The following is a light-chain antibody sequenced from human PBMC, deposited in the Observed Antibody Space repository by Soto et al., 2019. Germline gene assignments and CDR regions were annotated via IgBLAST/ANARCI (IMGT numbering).Light chain of an antibody. V-gene: IGLV2-8*01. CDR3: SSYAGNNNV. J-gene: IGLJ1*01. Sequence: QSALTQPPSASGSPGQSVTISCTGTSSDVGAYNYVSWYQQHPGKAPKLMISEVSKRPSGVPDRFSGSKSGNTASLTVSGLQAEDEADHYCSSYAGNNNVFGTGTKLTVL. CDR1: SSDVGAYNY. CDR2: EVS.